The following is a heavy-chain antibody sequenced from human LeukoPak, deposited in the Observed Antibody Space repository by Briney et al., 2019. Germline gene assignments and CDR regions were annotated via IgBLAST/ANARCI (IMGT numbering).Heavy chain of an antibody. D-gene: IGHD3-3*01. CDR1: GFTFSSYS. CDR2: ISSSSSYI. Sequence: GGSLRLSCAASGFTFSSYSMNWVRQAPGKGLEWVSSISSSSSYIHYADSVKGRFTISRDNAKNSLYLQMNSLRAEDTAVYYCARDRTEWDAFDIWGQGTMVTVSS. J-gene: IGHJ3*02. V-gene: IGHV3-21*01. CDR3: ARDRTEWDAFDI.